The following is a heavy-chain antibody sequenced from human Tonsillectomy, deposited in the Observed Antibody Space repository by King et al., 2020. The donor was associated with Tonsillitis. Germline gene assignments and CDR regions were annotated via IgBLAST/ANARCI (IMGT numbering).Heavy chain of an antibody. CDR2: IYTSGRT. Sequence: QLQESGPGLVKPSQTLSLTCTVSGGSVSNGSYYWSWIRQPAGKGLEWIGRIYTSGRTNYNPSLKSRVTMSVDTSKSHFSLKLSSVTAADTAVYFCARGLVAAAHDYWGQGTLVTVSS. D-gene: IGHD6-13*01. CDR3: ARGLVAAAHDY. V-gene: IGHV4-61*02. J-gene: IGHJ4*02. CDR1: GGSVSNGSYY.